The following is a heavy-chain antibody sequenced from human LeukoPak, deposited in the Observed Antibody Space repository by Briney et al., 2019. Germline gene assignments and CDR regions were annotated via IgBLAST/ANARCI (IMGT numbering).Heavy chain of an antibody. D-gene: IGHD6-6*01. J-gene: IGHJ3*02. CDR2: ISYDGSNK. V-gene: IGHV3-30-3*01. Sequence: PGGSLRLSCAASGFTFSSYAMHWVRQAPGKGLEWVAVISYDGSNKYYADSVKGRFTISRDNSKNTLYLQMNSLRAEDTAVYYCARELGGRYSSSSSFAFDIWGQGTMVTVSS. CDR3: ARELGGRYSSSSSFAFDI. CDR1: GFTFSSYA.